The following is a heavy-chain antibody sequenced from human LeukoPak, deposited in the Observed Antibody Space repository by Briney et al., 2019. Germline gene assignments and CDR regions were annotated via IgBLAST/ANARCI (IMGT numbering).Heavy chain of an antibody. Sequence: GGSLRLSCAASGFTFSSYAMSWVRQAPGKGLEWVSAISGSGGSTYYADSVKGRFTISRDNSKNTLYLQMNSLRAEDTAVYYCARGSWGYCSSTSCRNFYYFDYWGQGTLVTVSS. J-gene: IGHJ4*02. D-gene: IGHD2-2*01. V-gene: IGHV3-23*01. CDR2: ISGSGGST. CDR3: ARGSWGYCSSTSCRNFYYFDY. CDR1: GFTFSSYA.